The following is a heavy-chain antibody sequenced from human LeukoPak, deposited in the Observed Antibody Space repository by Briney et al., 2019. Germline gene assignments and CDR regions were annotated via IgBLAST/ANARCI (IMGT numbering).Heavy chain of an antibody. D-gene: IGHD2-2*01. CDR1: GYTLTELS. CDR2: FDPEDGET. V-gene: IGHV1-24*01. J-gene: IGHJ1*01. Sequence: GASVKVSCKVSGYTLTELSMHWVRQAPGKGLEWMGGFDPEDGETIYAQKFQGRVTMTEDTSTDTAYMELRSLRSDDTAVYYCARPLVTAGIWAWYFQHWGQGTLVTVSS. CDR3: ARPLVTAGIWAWYFQH.